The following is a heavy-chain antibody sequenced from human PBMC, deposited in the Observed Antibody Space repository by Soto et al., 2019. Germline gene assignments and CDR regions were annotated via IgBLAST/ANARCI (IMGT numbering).Heavy chain of an antibody. CDR3: ARDKGRSPLDY. CDR2: ISSSSSTI. CDR1: GFTFSSYS. D-gene: IGHD2-15*01. V-gene: IGHV3-48*01. J-gene: IGHJ4*02. Sequence: GGSLRLSCAASGFTFSSYSMNWVRQAPGRGLEWVSYISSSSSTIYYADSVKGRFTISRDNAKNSLYLQMNSLRAEDTAVYYCARDKGRSPLDYWGQGTLVTVSS.